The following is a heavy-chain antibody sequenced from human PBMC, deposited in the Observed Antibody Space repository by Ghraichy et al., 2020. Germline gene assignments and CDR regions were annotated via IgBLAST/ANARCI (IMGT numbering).Heavy chain of an antibody. Sequence: SETLSLTCAVSGGSFSSGGYSCSWIRQPPGKGLEWIGNIHQSGRTYYNPSLNSRVTMSLDRSNIHCSLQVTSVTAADTALYYCARAATLDYNNYYMDVWGTGKMVTVSS. CDR3: ARAATLDYNNYYMDV. V-gene: IGHV4-30-2*01. CDR2: IHQSGRT. CDR1: GGSFSSGGYS. J-gene: IGHJ6*03.